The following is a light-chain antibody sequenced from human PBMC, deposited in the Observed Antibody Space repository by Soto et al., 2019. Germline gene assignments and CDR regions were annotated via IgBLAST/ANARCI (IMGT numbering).Light chain of an antibody. CDR3: SAYAGSSAPVL. CDR2: EVS. J-gene: IGLJ2*01. Sequence: QSVLTQPASVSGSPGQSITICCTGTSRDVGGYNYVSWYEQHPGKAPKLMIYEVSNRPSGVSNRFSGSKSGNTASLTISGLQAEDEADYYCSAYAGSSAPVLFGGGTKLTVL. CDR1: SRDVGGYNY. V-gene: IGLV2-14*01.